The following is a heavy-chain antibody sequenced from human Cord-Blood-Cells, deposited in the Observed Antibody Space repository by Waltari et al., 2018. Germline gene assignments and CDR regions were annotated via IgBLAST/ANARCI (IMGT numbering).Heavy chain of an antibody. V-gene: IGHV1-46*01. CDR1: GYTFTSYY. Sequence: QVQLVQSGAEVKKPGASVKVSCKASGYTFTSYYMHWVRQAPGQGLEWMGIINPSGGSTSYAQKFQGRVTMTRDTSTSTVYMELSSPRSEDTAVYYCARDTSSSWQQLYYFDYWGQGTLVTVSS. J-gene: IGHJ4*02. CDR2: INPSGGST. D-gene: IGHD6-13*01. CDR3: ARDTSSSWQQLYYFDY.